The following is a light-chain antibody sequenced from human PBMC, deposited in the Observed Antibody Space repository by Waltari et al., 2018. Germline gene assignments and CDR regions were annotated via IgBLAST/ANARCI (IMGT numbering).Light chain of an antibody. Sequence: EIVLTQSPGTLSLSPGERAKLSCRASQSVRKYLAWYQQKPGQAPRLLIYETSIRATGIPDRFSGSGSGTDFSLTISSLDPEDFAVYFCQKYDRLPATFGQGTRVEIK. CDR2: ETS. J-gene: IGKJ1*01. V-gene: IGKV3-20*01. CDR3: QKYDRLPAT. CDR1: QSVRKY.